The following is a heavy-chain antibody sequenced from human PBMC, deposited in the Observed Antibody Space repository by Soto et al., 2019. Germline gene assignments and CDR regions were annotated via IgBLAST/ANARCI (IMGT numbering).Heavy chain of an antibody. D-gene: IGHD2-21*01. J-gene: IGHJ4*02. CDR3: ARGSNTYPSY. CDR2: INIDGGTT. V-gene: IGHV3-74*01. Sequence: EVQLVESGGALVQPGGSLRLSCAVSGFTFSNYWMHWVRQAPGKGLVWVSRINIDGGTTSYADSVKGRFTISRDNAKNTLYLQMISLRAEDTAVYYCARGSNTYPSYWGRGTLVTVSS. CDR1: GFTFSNYW.